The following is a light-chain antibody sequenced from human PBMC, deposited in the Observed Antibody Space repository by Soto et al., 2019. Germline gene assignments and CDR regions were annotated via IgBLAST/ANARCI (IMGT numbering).Light chain of an antibody. CDR2: GAS. V-gene: IGKV3-20*01. J-gene: IGKJ4*01. CDR3: KQYNNWPPLS. Sequence: EIVLTQSPGTLSLSPGERATLSCRASQSVSSSYLAWYQQKPGQAPRLLIYGASSRATGIPDRFSGSGSGIDFTLTISRLEPEDFAVYYCKQYNNWPPLSSGGGTKVDIK. CDR1: QSVSSSY.